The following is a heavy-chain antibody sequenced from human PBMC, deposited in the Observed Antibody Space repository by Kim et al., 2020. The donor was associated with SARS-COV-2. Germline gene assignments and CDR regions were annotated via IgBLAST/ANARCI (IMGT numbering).Heavy chain of an antibody. V-gene: IGHV3-66*01. CDR3: AGGKGGTIGAIEN. CDR2: IYSETDSRT. D-gene: IGHD1-1*01. J-gene: IGHJ1*01. CDR1: GFTVNNNY. Sequence: GGSLRLSCAAFGFTVNNNYMSWVRQAPGKGLEWVSVIYSETDSRTFYAESVKGRFTLSRDNSKNTVSLQMNSRRVEATPLYYGAGGKGGTIGAIENGGQG.